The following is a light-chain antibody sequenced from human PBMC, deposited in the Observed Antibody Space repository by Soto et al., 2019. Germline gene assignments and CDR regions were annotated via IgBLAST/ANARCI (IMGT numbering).Light chain of an antibody. CDR2: DVT. J-gene: IGLJ1*01. Sequence: QSVLTQPASVSGAPGQSITISCTGTSSDVGGFNDVSWYQQHPGKAPKLMIYDVTNRPSGVSYRFSGSKSGNTASLTISGLQDEDEADYYCNAYTSSSTYVFGTGTKLTVL. CDR3: NAYTSSSTYV. CDR1: SSDVGGFND. V-gene: IGLV2-14*03.